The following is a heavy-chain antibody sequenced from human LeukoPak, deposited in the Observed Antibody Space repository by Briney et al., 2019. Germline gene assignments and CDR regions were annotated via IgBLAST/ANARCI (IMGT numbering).Heavy chain of an antibody. CDR3: AKAGLSGDYPLLDY. J-gene: IGHJ4*02. CDR1: GFTFSSYG. D-gene: IGHD4-17*01. CDR2: ISGRGGST. V-gene: IGHV3-23*01. Sequence: GGSLRLSCAASGFTFSSYGMSWVRQAPGKGLECVSAISGRGGSTYYADSVKGRFTISRDNSKNTLYLQMNSLRVEDTAVYYCAKAGLSGDYPLLDYWGQGTLVTVSS.